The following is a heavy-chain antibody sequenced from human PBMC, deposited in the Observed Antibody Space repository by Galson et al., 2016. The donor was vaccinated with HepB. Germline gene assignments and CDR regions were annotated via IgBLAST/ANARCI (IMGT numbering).Heavy chain of an antibody. V-gene: IGHV1-18*01. CDR2: ISVYSGHT. CDR3: AGVGGGLGYRLLDY. Sequence: QSGAEVKEPGESLKISCKASGYTFTNYGISWVRQAPGQGLEWMGWISVYSGHTDYVQRLQGRVTMTTDTSTSAAFMELRSLRSDDTAVYYCAGVGGGLGYRLLDYWGQGTLVTVSS. D-gene: IGHD2-2*01. J-gene: IGHJ4*02. CDR1: GYTFTNYG.